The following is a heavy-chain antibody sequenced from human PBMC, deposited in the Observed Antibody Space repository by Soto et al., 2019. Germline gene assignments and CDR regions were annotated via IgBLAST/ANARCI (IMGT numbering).Heavy chain of an antibody. V-gene: IGHV3-23*01. Sequence: GGSLRRSCAVSGFTFSSYAMSWVRQAPGKGLEWVSGINISGGATYYADSVKGRFTISRDNSNNTLYLQMNSLRAEDTAVYYCAKFDSSSWYGFDYWGQGTPVTVSS. CDR2: INISGGAT. J-gene: IGHJ4*02. CDR1: GFTFSSYA. D-gene: IGHD6-13*01. CDR3: AKFDSSSWYGFDY.